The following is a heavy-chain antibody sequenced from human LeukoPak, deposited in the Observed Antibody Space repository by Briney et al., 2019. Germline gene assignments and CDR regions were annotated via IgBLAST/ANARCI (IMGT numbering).Heavy chain of an antibody. CDR2: ISYDGSNK. J-gene: IGHJ4*02. D-gene: IGHD6-19*01. CDR3: AKSQQWLVRGYFDY. Sequence: GGSLRLSCAASGFTFSSYGMHWVRQAPGKGLEWVAVISYDGSNKYYADSVKGRFTISRDNSKNTLYLQMNSLRAEDTAVYYCAKSQQWLVRGYFDYWGQGTLVTVSS. CDR1: GFTFSSYG. V-gene: IGHV3-30*18.